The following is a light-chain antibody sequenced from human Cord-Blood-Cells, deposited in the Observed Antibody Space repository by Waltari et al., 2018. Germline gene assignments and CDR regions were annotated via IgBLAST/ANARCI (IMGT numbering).Light chain of an antibody. Sequence: DIQMTQSPSSLSASVGDRVTITCRASQSISIYLNLYQQKPGKAPKLLIYAASSLQSGVPSRFSGSGSGTDFTLTISSLQPEDFATYYCQQSYSTPYTFGQGTKLEIK. CDR3: QQSYSTPYT. CDR1: QSISIY. J-gene: IGKJ2*01. V-gene: IGKV1-39*01. CDR2: AAS.